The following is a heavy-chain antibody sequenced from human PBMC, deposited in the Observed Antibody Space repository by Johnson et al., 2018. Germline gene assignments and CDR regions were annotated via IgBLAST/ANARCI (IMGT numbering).Heavy chain of an antibody. Sequence: QVQLVQSGGGVVQPGRSLRLSCAASGFTFSSYAMHWVRQAPGKGLEWVAVISYDGSNKYYADSVKVRFTISRDNSKNTLYLQMNSLRAEDTAVYYGARDRLRDAFDIWGQGTMVTVSS. CDR2: ISYDGSNK. CDR1: GFTFSSYA. J-gene: IGHJ3*02. CDR3: ARDRLRDAFDI. V-gene: IGHV3-30-3*01. D-gene: IGHD2-15*01.